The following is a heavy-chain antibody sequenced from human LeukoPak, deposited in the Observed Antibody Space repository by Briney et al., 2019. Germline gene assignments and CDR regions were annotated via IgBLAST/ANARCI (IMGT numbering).Heavy chain of an antibody. CDR2: ISGSGGST. D-gene: IGHD3-9*01. CDR1: GFTFSSYA. V-gene: IGHV3-23*01. CDR3: AEDTVYDMIQGRFDP. Sequence: PGGSLRLSCAASGFTFSSYAMSWVRQAPGKGLEWVSAISGSGGSTYYADSVKGRFTISRDNSKNTLYLQMNSLRAEDTAVYYCAEDTVYDMIQGRFDPWGQGTLVTVSS. J-gene: IGHJ5*02.